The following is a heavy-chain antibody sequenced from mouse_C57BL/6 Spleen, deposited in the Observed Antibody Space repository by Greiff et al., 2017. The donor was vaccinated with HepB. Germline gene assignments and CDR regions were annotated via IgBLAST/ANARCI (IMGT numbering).Heavy chain of an antibody. CDR3: ARSYGSSPYYFDY. D-gene: IGHD1-1*01. Sequence: QVQLKESGPELVKPGASVKISCKASGYAFSSSWMNWVKQRPGKGLEWIGRIYPGDGDTNYNGKFKGKATLTADKSSSTAYMQLSSLTSEDSAVYICARSYGSSPYYFDYWGQGTTLTVSS. V-gene: IGHV1-82*01. J-gene: IGHJ2*01. CDR2: IYPGDGDT. CDR1: GYAFSSSW.